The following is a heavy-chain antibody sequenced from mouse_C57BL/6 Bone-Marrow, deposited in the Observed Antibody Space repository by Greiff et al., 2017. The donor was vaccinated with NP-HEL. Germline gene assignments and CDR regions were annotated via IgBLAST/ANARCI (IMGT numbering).Heavy chain of an antibody. D-gene: IGHD1-1*01. CDR3: TRSLITTVVATFDY. J-gene: IGHJ2*01. CDR2: IDPETGGT. Sequence: QVQLKESGAELVRPGASVTLSCKASGYTFTDYEMHWVKQTPVHGLEWIGAIDPETGGTAYNQKFKGKAILTADKSASTAYMELRSLTSEDSAVYDCTRSLITTVVATFDYWGQGTTLTVSS. V-gene: IGHV1-15*01. CDR1: GYTFTDYE.